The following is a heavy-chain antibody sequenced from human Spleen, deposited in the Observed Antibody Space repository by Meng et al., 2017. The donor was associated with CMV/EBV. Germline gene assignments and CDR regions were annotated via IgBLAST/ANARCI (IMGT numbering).Heavy chain of an antibody. CDR2: INPNTGVA. CDR1: GYTLKNYY. Sequence: QVQLVQSGTEVKKPGASVRVSCKASGYTLKNYYLHWVRQAPGQGLEWMGRINPNTGVANYAQKFQGRVTMTRDTSISTAYMELSRLRSDDTAVYYCARDLGANEDYWGQGTLVTVSS. CDR3: ARDLGANEDY. J-gene: IGHJ4*02. V-gene: IGHV1-2*06. D-gene: IGHD1-26*01.